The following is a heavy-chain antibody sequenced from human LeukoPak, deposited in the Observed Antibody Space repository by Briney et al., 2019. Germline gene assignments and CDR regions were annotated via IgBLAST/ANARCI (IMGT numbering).Heavy chain of an antibody. CDR2: INPNSGGT. V-gene: IGHV1-2*02. CDR1: GYTFTGYY. Sequence: ASVKVSCKASGYTFTGYYMHWVRQAPGQGLDWMGWINPNSGGTNYAQKVQGRVTMTRDTSITTAYMELTSLRSDDTAVYYCARDLFYSVSGTYYNVGRVFNYWGQGTLVTVSS. J-gene: IGHJ4*02. CDR3: ARDLFYSVSGTYYNVGRVFNY. D-gene: IGHD3-10*01.